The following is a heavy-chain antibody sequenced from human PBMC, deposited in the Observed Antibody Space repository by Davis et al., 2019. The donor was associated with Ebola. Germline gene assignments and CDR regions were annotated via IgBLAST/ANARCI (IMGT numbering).Heavy chain of an antibody. CDR1: GFTFSRYS. Sequence: GESLKISCAASGFTFSRYSMSWVRQAPGKGLEWVSTLGTSADTYYADSVKGRFTISRDNSKNTLYLQMNGLRVEDTAIYFCVKDTSNIWFDIWGQGTMVTVSS. V-gene: IGHV3-23*01. J-gene: IGHJ3*02. CDR3: VKDTSNIWFDI. D-gene: IGHD1-26*01. CDR2: LGTSADT.